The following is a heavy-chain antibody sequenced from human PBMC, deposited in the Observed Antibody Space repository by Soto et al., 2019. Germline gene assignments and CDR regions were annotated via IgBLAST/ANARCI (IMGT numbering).Heavy chain of an antibody. CDR3: ARNGRSSQTEEVYYFDY. D-gene: IGHD6-13*01. CDR2: IYYSGST. J-gene: IGHJ4*02. CDR1: GGSISSYY. Sequence: SETLSLTCTVSGGSISSYYWSWIRQPPGKGLEWIGYIYYSGSTNYNPSLKSRVTISVDTSKNQFSLKLSSVTAADTAVYYCARNGRSSQTEEVYYFDYWGQGTLVTVSS. V-gene: IGHV4-59*08.